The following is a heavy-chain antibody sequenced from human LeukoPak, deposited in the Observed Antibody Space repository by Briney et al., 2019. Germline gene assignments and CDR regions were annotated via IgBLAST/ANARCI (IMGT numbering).Heavy chain of an antibody. J-gene: IGHJ1*01. CDR2: IKQDGNEK. Sequence: GGSLRLSCAASGFTFSTYWMSWVRQAPGKGLEWVANIKQDGNEKYYMDSVRGRFTISRDNAKNSLYLQMNSLRAEDTAVYYCARAPDLDSSGYYYRFFQHWGQGTLVTVSS. CDR3: ARAPDLDSSGYYYRFFQH. CDR1: GFTFSTYW. D-gene: IGHD3-22*01. V-gene: IGHV3-7*05.